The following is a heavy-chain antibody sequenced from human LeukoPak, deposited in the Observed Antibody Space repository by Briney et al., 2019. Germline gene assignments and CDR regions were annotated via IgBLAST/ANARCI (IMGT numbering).Heavy chain of an antibody. D-gene: IGHD2-2*01. CDR2: ISYDGSNK. Sequence: GRSLRLSCAASGFTFSSYGMHWVRQAPGKGLEWVAVISYDGSNKYYADSVKGRFTISRDNSKNTLYLQMNSLRAEDTAVYYCATALRYQLLTPFDYWGQGTLVTVSS. CDR1: GFTFSSYG. V-gene: IGHV3-30*03. J-gene: IGHJ4*02. CDR3: ATALRYQLLTPFDY.